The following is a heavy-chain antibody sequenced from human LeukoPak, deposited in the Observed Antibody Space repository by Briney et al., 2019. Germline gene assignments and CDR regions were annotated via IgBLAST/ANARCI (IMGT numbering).Heavy chain of an antibody. CDR3: ARVASGTLDY. D-gene: IGHD6-25*01. CDR2: IYSGTNT. CDR1: GFTVSSNY. J-gene: IGHJ4*02. V-gene: IGHV3-53*01. Sequence: GGSLRLSCAVSGFTVSSNYMSWVRQAPGQGLEWVSVIYSGTNTYYADSVKGRFIISRDNPKNMLYLQMNSLRAEDTAVYYCARVASGTLDYWGQGTLVTVSS.